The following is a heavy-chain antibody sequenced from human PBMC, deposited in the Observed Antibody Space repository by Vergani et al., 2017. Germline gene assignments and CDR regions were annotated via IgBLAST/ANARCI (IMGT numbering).Heavy chain of an antibody. CDR3: ARDYRGIAHVWYFDL. D-gene: IGHD6-13*01. Sequence: QLVESGGGVVQPGRSLRLSCEAARFVFTEYGMHWVRQVPGKGLEWVALISSDGTKSDYADSVKGRFTISRDNSKNLVYLQMNSLRVEDTVRSFCARDYRGIAHVWYFDLWGRRNQVIVSA. CDR1: RFVFTEYG. J-gene: IGHJ2*01. CDR2: ISSDGTKS. V-gene: IGHV3-30*19.